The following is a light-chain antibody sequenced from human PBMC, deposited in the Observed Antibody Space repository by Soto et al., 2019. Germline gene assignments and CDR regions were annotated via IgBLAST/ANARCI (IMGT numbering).Light chain of an antibody. Sequence: LTQPASVSGSPGQSITISCTGTSSDVGGYNYVSWYQHHPGKAPKLMIYDVSNRPSGVSNRFSGSKSGNTASLTISGLQAEDEADYYCSSYTSSSTPYVFGTGTKVTVL. CDR3: SSYTSSSTPYV. J-gene: IGLJ1*01. V-gene: IGLV2-14*03. CDR2: DVS. CDR1: SSDVGGYNY.